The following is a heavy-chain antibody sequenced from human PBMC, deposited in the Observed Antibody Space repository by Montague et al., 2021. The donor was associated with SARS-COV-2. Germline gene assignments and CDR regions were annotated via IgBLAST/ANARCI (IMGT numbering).Heavy chain of an antibody. J-gene: IGHJ5*02. CDR3: ARDRGDIYGGNSAWFDP. Sequence: SETLSLTCTVSGASISTGSDYCTWIRQRPGRGLEWIGNFYYSGGSTYNPSLKSRVTISADTSKNLFSLTLKSVTASDTAVYYCARDRGDIYGGNSAWFDPWGQGTLVTVSS. CDR1: GASISTGSDY. CDR2: FYYSGGS. V-gene: IGHV4-61*03. D-gene: IGHD4-23*01.